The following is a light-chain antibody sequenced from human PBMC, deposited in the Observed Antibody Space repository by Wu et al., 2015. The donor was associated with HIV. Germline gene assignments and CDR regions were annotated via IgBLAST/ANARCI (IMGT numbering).Light chain of an antibody. J-gene: IGKJ1*01. CDR2: GAS. V-gene: IGKV3-11*01. CDR3: QKYNTAPWT. Sequence: EIVLTQSPATLSLSPGERATLSCRASQSVSSYLAWYQQKPGQAPRLLIYGASSRATGVPDRFSGSGSGTDFTLTISSLQPEDVATYYCQKYNTAPWTFGQGTKVEMK. CDR1: QSVSSY.